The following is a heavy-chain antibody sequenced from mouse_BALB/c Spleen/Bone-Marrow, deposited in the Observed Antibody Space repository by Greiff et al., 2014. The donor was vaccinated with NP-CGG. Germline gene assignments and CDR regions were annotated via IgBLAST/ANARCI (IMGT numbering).Heavy chain of an antibody. CDR3: TRSGKRYGAMDY. V-gene: IGHV5-4*02. CDR1: GFTFSDYY. Sequence: EVQRVESGGGLVKPGGSLKLSCAASGFTFSDYYMYWVRQTPEKRLEWVATISDGGTYTFYPDSVKGRFTISRDNAKNNLYLQMSSLQSEDTAMYYCTRSGKRYGAMDYWGQGTSVTASS. CDR2: ISDGGTYT. J-gene: IGHJ4*01. D-gene: IGHD2-10*02.